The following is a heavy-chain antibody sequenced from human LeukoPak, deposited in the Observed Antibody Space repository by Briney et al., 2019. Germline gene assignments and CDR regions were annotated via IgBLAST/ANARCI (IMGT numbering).Heavy chain of an antibody. Sequence: ASVKVSCKASGYTFTGYYIHWVRQAPGQGLEWMGWINPNSGGTNYAQKFQGWVTMTRDTSISTAYMELSRLRSDDTAVYYCARERYFDWLSNPQYYYYGMDVXXXGXTVTVXS. CDR2: INPNSGGT. CDR3: ARERYFDWLSNPQYYYYGMDV. D-gene: IGHD3-9*01. V-gene: IGHV1-2*04. CDR1: GYTFTGYY. J-gene: IGHJ6*01.